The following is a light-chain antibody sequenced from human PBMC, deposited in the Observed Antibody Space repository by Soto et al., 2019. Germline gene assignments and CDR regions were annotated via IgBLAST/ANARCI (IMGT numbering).Light chain of an antibody. V-gene: IGKV3-11*01. CDR3: QQRSNLIT. Sequence: EIVLTQSPATLSLSPGERATLSCRASQSVSSYLAWYQQKPGQAPRLLIYDASNRATGIPARFSGSGSGTDFTLTISGLEPEDFAVYYCQQRSNLITFGQGTRLAIK. J-gene: IGKJ5*01. CDR2: DAS. CDR1: QSVSSY.